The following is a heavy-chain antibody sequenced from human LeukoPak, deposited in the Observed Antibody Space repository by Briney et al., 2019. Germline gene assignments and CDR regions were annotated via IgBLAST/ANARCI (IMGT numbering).Heavy chain of an antibody. CDR2: FDPEEGET. D-gene: IGHD4-17*01. V-gene: IGHV1-24*01. CDR1: GYSLAELS. CDR3: ARGLRMTTVTPGDY. J-gene: IGHJ4*02. Sequence: GASVKVSCKVSGYSLAELSMHWVRQAPGKGLEWMGGFDPEEGETIYAQKFQGRVTMTEDTSTDTAYMELSSLRSEDTAVYYCARGLRMTTVTPGDYWGQGTLVTVSS.